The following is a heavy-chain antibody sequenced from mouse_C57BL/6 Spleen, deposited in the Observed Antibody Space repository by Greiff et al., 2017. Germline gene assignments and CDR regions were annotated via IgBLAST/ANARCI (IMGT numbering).Heavy chain of an antibody. CDR1: GYTFTDYY. CDR3: ARTFTTVVGVDY. D-gene: IGHD1-1*01. V-gene: IGHV1-26*01. Sequence: VQLQQSGPELVKPGASVKISCKASGYTFTDYYMNWVKQSHGKSLEWIGDINPNNGGTSYNQKFKGKATLTVDKSSSTAYMELRSLTSEDSAVYYCARTFTTVVGVDYWSQGTTLTVSS. CDR2: INPNNGGT. J-gene: IGHJ2*01.